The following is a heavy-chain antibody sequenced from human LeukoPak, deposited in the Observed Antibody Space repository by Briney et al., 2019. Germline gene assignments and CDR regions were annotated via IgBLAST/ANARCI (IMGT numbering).Heavy chain of an antibody. D-gene: IGHD6-6*01. CDR1: GFSFSRYA. Sequence: GGSLRLSCAASGFSFSRYAMVWVRQAPGKGLEWVSAITDSGGDTYSSDSVKGRFTTSRDNSKNTLYLQMNSLRSDDTAVYYCAKGSAASRPYYFDYWGQGALVTVSS. CDR2: ITDSGGDT. V-gene: IGHV3-23*01. J-gene: IGHJ4*02. CDR3: AKGSAASRPYYFDY.